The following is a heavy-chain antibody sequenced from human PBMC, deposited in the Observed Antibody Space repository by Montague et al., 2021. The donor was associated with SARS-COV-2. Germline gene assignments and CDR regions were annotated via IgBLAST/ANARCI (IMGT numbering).Heavy chain of an antibody. CDR3: VRHPHYDGLNGPPDF. Sequence: SETLSLTCTGAGVSGTDDNWSWIRKPQGKGLEIVQDGLSNYGTNINPSLKSRIAISVATSKNQFSLRLTSVTAADTAFYYCVRHPHYDGLNGPPDFWDQGTLVTVSS. CDR2: GLSNYGT. D-gene: IGHD3-9*01. CDR1: GVSGTDDN. V-gene: IGHV4-59*08. J-gene: IGHJ4*02.